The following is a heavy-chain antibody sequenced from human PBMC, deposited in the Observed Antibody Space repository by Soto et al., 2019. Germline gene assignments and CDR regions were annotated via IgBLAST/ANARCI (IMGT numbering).Heavy chain of an antibody. V-gene: IGHV3-48*01. CDR1: GFTFSTYA. Sequence: GSLRLSCAASGFTFSTYAMNWVRQAPGKGLEWVSYISSSSGAIHYADSVQGRFTTSRDNGKNSLYLQMNSLRVEDTAVYYCAKAQNFGSSWGQGTLVTVSS. J-gene: IGHJ5*02. CDR2: ISSSSGAI. CDR3: AKAQNFGSS. D-gene: IGHD3-10*01.